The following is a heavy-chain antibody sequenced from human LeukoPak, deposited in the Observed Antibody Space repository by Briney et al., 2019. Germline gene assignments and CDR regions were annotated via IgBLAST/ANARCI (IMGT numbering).Heavy chain of an antibody. Sequence: ASVKVSCKTSGYTXTGYYLHWVRQAPGQGLEWMGWISPNTGATKYAQKFQGRVAMTRDTSISIAYMELSRLRSDDTAVYYCARGLYNTYPEDYWGQGTLVTVSS. CDR2: ISPNTGAT. J-gene: IGHJ4*02. V-gene: IGHV1-2*02. CDR1: GYTXTGYY. D-gene: IGHD1-1*01. CDR3: ARGLYNTYPEDY.